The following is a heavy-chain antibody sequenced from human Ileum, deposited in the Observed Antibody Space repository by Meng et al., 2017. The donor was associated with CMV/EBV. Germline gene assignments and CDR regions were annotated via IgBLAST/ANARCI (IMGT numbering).Heavy chain of an antibody. CDR2: ISSSSSYI. CDR1: GFTFSSYS. CDR3: AKGRRHYFDY. J-gene: IGHJ4*02. V-gene: IGHV3-21*01. Sequence: GESLKISCAASGFTFSSYSMNWVRQAPGKGLEWVSSISSSSSYIYYADSVKGRFTISRDNAKNSLYLQMNSLRAEDTAVYYCAKGRRHYFDYWGQGTLVTVSS.